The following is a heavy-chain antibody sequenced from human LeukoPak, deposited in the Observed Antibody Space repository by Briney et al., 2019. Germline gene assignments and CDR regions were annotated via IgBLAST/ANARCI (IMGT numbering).Heavy chain of an antibody. CDR3: ARHTERAGGDPGEQDV. J-gene: IGHJ6*02. D-gene: IGHD1/OR15-1a*01. CDR1: GYTLTGYY. Sequence: VASVKVSCKASGYTLTGYYMHWVRQAPGQGLEWMGWINPNSGGTNYAQKFQGRVTMTRDTSISTAYMELSRLRSDDTAVYYCARHTERAGGDPGEQDVRGQGTTVTVSS. CDR2: INPNSGGT. V-gene: IGHV1-2*02.